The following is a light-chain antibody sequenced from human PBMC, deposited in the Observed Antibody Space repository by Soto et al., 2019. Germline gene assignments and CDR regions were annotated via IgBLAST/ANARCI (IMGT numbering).Light chain of an antibody. CDR3: QQFNSYPLT. CDR2: KAS. Sequence: DIQMTQSPSTLSASVGDRVTITCRASQSISVWLAWYQQKAGKAPNLLIYKASRLESGVPSRFSGSGSGTEFTLTISSLQPEDFATYHCQQFNSYPLTFGGGTKVDIK. V-gene: IGKV1-5*03. CDR1: QSISVW. J-gene: IGKJ4*01.